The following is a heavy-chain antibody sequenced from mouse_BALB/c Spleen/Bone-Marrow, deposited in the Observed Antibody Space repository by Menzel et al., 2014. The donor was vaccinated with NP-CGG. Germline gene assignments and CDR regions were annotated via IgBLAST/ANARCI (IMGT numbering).Heavy chain of an antibody. Sequence: QVQLQQSGAELVKPGVSVKLSCKASGYTFTNYYMYWVKQRPGQDLEWIGEINPSNGGTNFNEKFKSKATLTVAKSSSTAYMQLSSLTSEDSAVYYCTTLGRFDYWGQGTLVTVSA. J-gene: IGHJ3*01. CDR3: TTLGRFDY. CDR1: GYTFTNYY. CDR2: INPSNGGT. V-gene: IGHV1S16*01. D-gene: IGHD4-1*01.